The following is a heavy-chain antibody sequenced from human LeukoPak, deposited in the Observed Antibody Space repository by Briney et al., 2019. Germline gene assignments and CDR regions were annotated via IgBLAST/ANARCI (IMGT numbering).Heavy chain of an antibody. D-gene: IGHD4-17*01. CDR2: INHSGST. CDR1: GGSFSDYH. Sequence: SETLSLTCAVYGGSFSDYHWTWIRQPPGKGLEWIGEINHSGSTNYSPSLKSRVTISVETSKNQFSLSLSSVTAADTALYYCARVRVTVTTFCSFCYGMDVWGHGTTVTVSS. J-gene: IGHJ6*02. V-gene: IGHV4-34*01. CDR3: ARVRVTVTTFCSFCYGMDV.